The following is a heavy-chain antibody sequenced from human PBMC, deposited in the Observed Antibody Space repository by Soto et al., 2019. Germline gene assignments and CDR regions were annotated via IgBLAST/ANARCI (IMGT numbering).Heavy chain of an antibody. V-gene: IGHV4-38-2*02. D-gene: IGHD3-3*01. J-gene: IGHJ4*02. CDR3: ARGSPYYDFWSGYFDY. Sequence: SETLSLTCTVSGYSISSGYYWGWIRQPPGKGLEWIGSIYHSGSTYYNPSLKSRVTISVDTSNNQFSLKLSSVTAADTAVYYCARGSPYYDFWSGYFDYWGQGTLVTVSS. CDR2: IYHSGST. CDR1: GYSISSGYY.